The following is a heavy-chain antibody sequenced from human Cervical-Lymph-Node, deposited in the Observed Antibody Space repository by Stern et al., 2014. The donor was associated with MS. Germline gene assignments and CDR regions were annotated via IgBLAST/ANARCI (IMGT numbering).Heavy chain of an antibody. Sequence: LVESGGRLVKPGESLTLSCAASGFIFSDTWMTWVRQAPGKGLEWLGRLRTKSDGGAADYAASVKGRFTISRDDSTRTLYLQMNSLKAEDTAIYYCSTSILDVWGQGTLVTVSS. CDR2: LRTKSDGGAA. J-gene: IGHJ4*02. D-gene: IGHD2-8*01. V-gene: IGHV3-15*01. CDR3: STSILDV. CDR1: GFIFSDTW.